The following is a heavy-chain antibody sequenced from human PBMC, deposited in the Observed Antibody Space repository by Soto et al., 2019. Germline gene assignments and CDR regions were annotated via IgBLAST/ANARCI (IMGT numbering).Heavy chain of an antibody. D-gene: IGHD1-1*01. Sequence: SETLSLTCTVSGGSISSGGYSWSWIRQPPGKGLEWIGYIYHSGTTYYNPSLKSRVSLSVDTSKNQFSLKLTSVTAADTAVYYCVRDGTKTLRDWFDPWCQGISVTVSS. CDR3: VRDGTKTLRDWFDP. V-gene: IGHV4-30-2*01. CDR2: IYHSGTT. J-gene: IGHJ5*02. CDR1: GGSISSGGYS.